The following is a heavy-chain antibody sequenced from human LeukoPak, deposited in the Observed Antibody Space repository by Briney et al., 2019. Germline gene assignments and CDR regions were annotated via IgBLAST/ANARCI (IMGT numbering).Heavy chain of an antibody. J-gene: IGHJ4*02. CDR3: ATKATGGAKNDY. Sequence: PGGSLRLSCAASGFTFSNYWMHWVRQAPGKGLVWVSRINSDGTSTNYADSVKGRFTISRDNAKNTLYLQMNSLRAEDTAVYYCATKATGGAKNDYWGQGTLVTVSS. V-gene: IGHV3-74*01. CDR1: GFTFSNYW. CDR2: INSDGTST. D-gene: IGHD2-21*01.